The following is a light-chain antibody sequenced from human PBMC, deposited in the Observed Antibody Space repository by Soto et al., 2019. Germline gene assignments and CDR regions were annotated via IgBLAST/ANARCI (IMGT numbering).Light chain of an antibody. V-gene: IGLV1-40*01. J-gene: IGLJ2*01. CDR1: SSNIGAGYD. CDR2: GNS. CDR3: QSYDSSLSGREV. Sequence: QSVLTQPPSVSGAPGQRATISCTGSSSNIGAGYDVHWYQQLPGTAPKLLIYGNSNRPSGVPDRFSGSKSGTSASLAITGLQAEDEADYYCQSYDSSLSGREVFGGGTQLTVL.